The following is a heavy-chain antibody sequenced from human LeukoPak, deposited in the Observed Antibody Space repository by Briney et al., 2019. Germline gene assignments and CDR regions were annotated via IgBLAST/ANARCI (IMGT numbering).Heavy chain of an antibody. J-gene: IGHJ5*02. CDR1: GFTFSIYG. CDR3: ARDSWFDP. V-gene: IGHV4-59*01. Sequence: GSLRLSCAASGFTFSIYGMSWVRQAPGKGLEWVGYIYYSGSTNYNPSLKSRVTISVDTSKNQFSLKLSSVTAADTAVYYCARDSWFDPWGQGTLVTVSS. CDR2: IYYSGST.